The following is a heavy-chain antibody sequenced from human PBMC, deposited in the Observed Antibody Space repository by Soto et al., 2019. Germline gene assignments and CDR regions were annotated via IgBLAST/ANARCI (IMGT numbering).Heavy chain of an antibody. CDR1: GFTFSSYC. V-gene: IGHV3-30*18. CDR2: ISYDGRNK. D-gene: IGHD6-13*01. Sequence: QVQLVESGGGVVQPGRSLRLSCAASGFTFSSYCMHWVRQAPGKGLGWVAVISYDGRNKYYADSVKGRFTISRDNAKNTQYLKMNSVRAEDRAVYYVAKDKGDIKAAGQWGPGNPVTVSS. J-gene: IGHJ4*01. CDR3: AKDKGDIKAAGQ.